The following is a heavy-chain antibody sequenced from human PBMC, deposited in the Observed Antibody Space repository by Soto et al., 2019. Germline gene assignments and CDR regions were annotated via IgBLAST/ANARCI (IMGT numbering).Heavy chain of an antibody. CDR2: INPNSGGT. D-gene: IGHD2-15*01. V-gene: IGHV1-2*02. CDR1: GYTFTGYY. J-gene: IGHJ6*02. Sequence: GASVKFSCKASGYTFTGYYMHWVRQAPGQGLEWMGWINPNSGGTNYAQKFQGRVTMTRDTSISTAYMELSRLRSDDTAVYYCATGAGGGVVVVAATDGMDVWGQGTTVTVSS. CDR3: ATGAGGGVVVVAATDGMDV.